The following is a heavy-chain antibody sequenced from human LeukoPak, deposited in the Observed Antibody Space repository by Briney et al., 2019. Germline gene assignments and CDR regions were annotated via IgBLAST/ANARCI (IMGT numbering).Heavy chain of an antibody. D-gene: IGHD3-10*01. CDR1: GFTFSSYE. V-gene: IGHV3-48*03. Sequence: PGGSVTLFCAASGFTFSSYEMNWARHARGRGRECLSYISSSGSTIHYADSVEARFPISRDNAKNSVYPKVKSVRTGDAAVFLCASYGSGNAGGGQGTLVTVSS. CDR3: ASYGSGNAG. CDR2: ISSSGSTI. J-gene: IGHJ4*02.